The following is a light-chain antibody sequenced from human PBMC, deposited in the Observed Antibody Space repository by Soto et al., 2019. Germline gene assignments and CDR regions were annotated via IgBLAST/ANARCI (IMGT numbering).Light chain of an antibody. CDR2: EVT. CDR3: SSYTSRSTLYV. Sequence: QSVLTQPASVSGSPGQSITVSCTGTSSDIGGYNYVSWYQQHPGKAPKLMVYEVTNRPSGVSDRFSGSKSGNTASLTISGLQADDEGYYYCSSYTSRSTLYVFGTGTKDTVL. J-gene: IGLJ1*01. CDR1: SSDIGGYNY. V-gene: IGLV2-14*01.